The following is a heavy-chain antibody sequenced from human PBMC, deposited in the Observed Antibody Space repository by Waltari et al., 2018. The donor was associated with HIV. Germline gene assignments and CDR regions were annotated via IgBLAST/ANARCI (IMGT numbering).Heavy chain of an antibody. D-gene: IGHD3-16*01. CDR3: ARGPSLRVFRGNLYFNSSLDV. Sequence: QVQLKQWGAGLVKPSETLSLSCLVPAGSFNGFYCTCVRHSPGKGLEWIGEIDHSGTSRFNPSLKRRITISMDTSRGHVALKLSPATPADTAVYYCARGPSLRVFRGNLYFNSSLDVWGQGTTVIVSS. CDR1: AGSFNGFY. J-gene: IGHJ6*02. V-gene: IGHV4-34*02. CDR2: IDHSGTS.